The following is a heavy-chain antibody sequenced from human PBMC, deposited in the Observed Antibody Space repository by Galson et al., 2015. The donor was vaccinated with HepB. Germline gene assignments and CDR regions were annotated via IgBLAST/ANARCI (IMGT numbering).Heavy chain of an antibody. J-gene: IGHJ4*02. Sequence: SLRLSCADSGSTFTSYGMHWVRQAPGKGLEWVALISYGRSYEYYADSVKGRFTISRDNSKNTLYLQMNSLRADDTAVYYCARGGLGYYFDYWGQGTLVTVSS. CDR2: ISYGRSYE. D-gene: IGHD3/OR15-3a*01. V-gene: IGHV3-30*03. CDR3: ARGGLGYYFDY. CDR1: GSTFTSYG.